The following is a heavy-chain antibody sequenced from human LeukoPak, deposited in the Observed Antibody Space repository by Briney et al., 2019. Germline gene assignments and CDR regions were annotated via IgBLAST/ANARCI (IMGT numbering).Heavy chain of an antibody. J-gene: IGHJ4*02. D-gene: IGHD5-12*01. Sequence: GGSLRLSCAASGFTFSSYWMSWVRQAPGKGLEWVANIKQDGSEKYYVDSVKGRFTISRDNAKNTLYLQMNSLRAEDTAVYYCARPTNVDIVYFDYWGQGTLVTVSS. CDR2: IKQDGSEK. CDR1: GFTFSSYW. V-gene: IGHV3-7*01. CDR3: ARPTNVDIVYFDY.